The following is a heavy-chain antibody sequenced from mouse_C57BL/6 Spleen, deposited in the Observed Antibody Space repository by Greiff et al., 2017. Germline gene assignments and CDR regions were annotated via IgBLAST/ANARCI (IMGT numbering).Heavy chain of an antibody. J-gene: IGHJ4*01. CDR1: GYTFTSYG. V-gene: IGHV1-81*01. CDR3: ARRPYDGYYVGAMDY. CDR2: IYPRSGNT. D-gene: IGHD2-3*01. Sequence: QVQLQQSGAELARPGASVKLSCKASGYTFTSYGISWVKQSTGQGLEWIGEIYPRSGNTYYNEKFKGKATLTAAKSSSTAYLKLRSLTSEDSAIYFCARRPYDGYYVGAMDYWGQGTSVNVSS.